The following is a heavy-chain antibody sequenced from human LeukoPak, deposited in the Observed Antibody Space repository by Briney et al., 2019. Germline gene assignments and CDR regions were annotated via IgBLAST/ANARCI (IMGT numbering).Heavy chain of an antibody. CDR2: IVVGSGNT. Sequence: SVTVSCKASGFTFTISAMQWVRQARGQRLEWIGWIVVGSGNTNYAQKFQERVTITRDMSTSTAYMELSSLRSEDTAVYYCAAAPNYYDSSGYSYWGQGTLVTVSS. D-gene: IGHD3-22*01. CDR3: AAAPNYYDSSGYSY. J-gene: IGHJ4*02. V-gene: IGHV1-58*02. CDR1: GFTFTISA.